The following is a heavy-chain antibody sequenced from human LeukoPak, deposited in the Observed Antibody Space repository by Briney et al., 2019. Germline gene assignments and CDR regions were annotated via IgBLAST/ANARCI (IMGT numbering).Heavy chain of an antibody. CDR1: GFTFSDYY. CDR3: ASFYCSSTSCYCLDY. J-gene: IGHJ4*02. Sequence: GGSLRLSCAASGFTFSDYYMSWIRQAPGKGLEWVSYISSSGSTIYYADSVKGRFTISRDNAKNSLYLQMNSLRAKDTAVYYCASFYCSSTSCYCLDYWGQGTLVTVSS. V-gene: IGHV3-11*04. D-gene: IGHD2-2*01. CDR2: ISSSGSTI.